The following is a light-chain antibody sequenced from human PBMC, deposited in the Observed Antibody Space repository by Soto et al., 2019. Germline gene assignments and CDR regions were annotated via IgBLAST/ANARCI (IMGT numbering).Light chain of an antibody. V-gene: IGKV3-20*01. Sequence: EIFLTQSPDTLSLSPGERATLTCRASQSVTNYIAWYQQRPGQTPRVLVYGASNRATGIPDKFSGSGSGTDFTLTISRLEPEDFAVYYCQQYESSPITFGGGTKVDIK. CDR3: QQYESSPIT. CDR1: QSVTNY. J-gene: IGKJ4*01. CDR2: GAS.